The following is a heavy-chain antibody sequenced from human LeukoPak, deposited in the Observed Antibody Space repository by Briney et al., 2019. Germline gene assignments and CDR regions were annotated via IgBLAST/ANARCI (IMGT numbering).Heavy chain of an antibody. J-gene: IGHJ4*02. CDR2: IIPIFGTA. D-gene: IGHD5-18*01. CDR1: GGTFSSYA. CDR3: ARVSLTRGYSYGYFDY. Sequence: GASVKVSCKASGGTFSSYAVSWVRQARGQGLEWMGGIIPIFGTANYAQKFQGRVTITTDESTSTAYMELSSLRSEDTAVYYCARVSLTRGYSYGYFDYWGQGTLVTVSS. V-gene: IGHV1-69*05.